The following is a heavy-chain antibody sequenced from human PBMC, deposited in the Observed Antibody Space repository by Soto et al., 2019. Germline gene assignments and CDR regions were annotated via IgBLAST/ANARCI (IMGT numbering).Heavy chain of an antibody. Sequence: PSETLSLTCTVSGGSISSSSYYWGWIRQPPGKGLEWIGSIYYSGSTYYNPSLKSRVTISVDTSKNQFSLKLSSVTAADTAVYYCASKVSGYSYTYYYYGMDVWGQGTTVTVSS. CDR2: IYYSGST. CDR1: GGSISSSSYY. J-gene: IGHJ6*02. CDR3: ASKVSGYSYTYYYYGMDV. V-gene: IGHV4-39*01. D-gene: IGHD5-18*01.